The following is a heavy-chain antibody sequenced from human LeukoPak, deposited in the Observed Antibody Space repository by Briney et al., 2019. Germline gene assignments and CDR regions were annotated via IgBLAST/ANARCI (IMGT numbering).Heavy chain of an antibody. J-gene: IGHJ4*02. CDR3: AKGRYTAIGLIDY. CDR2: IKQDGSEK. Sequence: GGSLRLSCAASGFTFSSYWMSWVRQAPGKGLEWVANIKQDGSEKYYADSVKGRFTISRDNSKNTLYLQMNSLRAEDTAVYYCAKGRYTAIGLIDYWGQGTLVTVSS. CDR1: GFTFSSYW. V-gene: IGHV3-7*01. D-gene: IGHD5-18*01.